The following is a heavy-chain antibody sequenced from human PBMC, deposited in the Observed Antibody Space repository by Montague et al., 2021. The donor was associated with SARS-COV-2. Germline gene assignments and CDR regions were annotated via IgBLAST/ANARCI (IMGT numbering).Heavy chain of an antibody. V-gene: IGHV4-61*02. CDR1: GGSISSGSYY. D-gene: IGHD3-22*01. CDR2: IYTSGST. CDR3: ARGRLYYDSSGYYFDY. J-gene: IGHJ4*02. Sequence: TLSPTCIVSGGSISSGSYYWSWIRQPAGKGLEWIGRIYTSGSTNYNPSLKSRVTISLDTSKNQFSLKLSSVTAADTAVYYCARGRLYYDSSGYYFDYWGQGTLVTVSS.